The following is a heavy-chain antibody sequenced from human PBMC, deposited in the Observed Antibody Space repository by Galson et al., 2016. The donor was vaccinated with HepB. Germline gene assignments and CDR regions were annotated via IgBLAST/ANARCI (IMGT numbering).Heavy chain of an antibody. J-gene: IGHJ5*02. CDR2: ISHDGTVV. Sequence: SLRLSCAGSGFSFHNYGMHWVRQAPGKGLEWLAVISHDGTVVYYADALKGRFTISRDNPKNTLYLQMNSLRVEDTAVYHCAKEQGQWLAAALSWIDPWGQRTLVTVSS. D-gene: IGHD6-19*01. CDR3: AKEQGQWLAAALSWIDP. V-gene: IGHV3-33*05. CDR1: GFSFHNYG.